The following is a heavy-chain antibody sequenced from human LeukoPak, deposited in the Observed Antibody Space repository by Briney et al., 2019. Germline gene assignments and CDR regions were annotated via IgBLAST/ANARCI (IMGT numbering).Heavy chain of an antibody. Sequence: SETLSLTCTVSGGSISFYYWSWIRQPPGKGLEWIGYIYYSGCTNYNPSLKSRVTISVDTSKNQFSLRLSSVTAADTAVYYCARAAAGTRVDYWGQGTLVTVSS. J-gene: IGHJ4*02. V-gene: IGHV4-59*01. CDR3: ARAAAGTRVDY. CDR2: IYYSGCT. CDR1: GGSISFYY. D-gene: IGHD6-13*01.